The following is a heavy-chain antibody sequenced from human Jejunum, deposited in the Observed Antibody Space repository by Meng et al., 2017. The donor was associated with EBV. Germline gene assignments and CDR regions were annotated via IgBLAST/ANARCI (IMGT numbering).Heavy chain of an antibody. CDR3: ARQGPSGRTFDY. D-gene: IGHD1-26*01. J-gene: IGHJ4*02. CDR2: YYNSGST. Sequence: LQLQESGPGLGKPSETLSLTCTVSGGSISSSSYYWGWIRQPPGKGLEWIGTYYNSGSTYYNPSLKSRVTMSVDTSKNQFSLKLISVTAADTAAYYCARQGPSGRTFDYWGQGTLVTVSS. CDR1: GGSISSSSYY. V-gene: IGHV4-39*01.